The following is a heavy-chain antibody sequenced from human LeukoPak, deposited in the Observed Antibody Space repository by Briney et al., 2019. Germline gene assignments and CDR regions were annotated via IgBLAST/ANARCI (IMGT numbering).Heavy chain of an antibody. CDR1: GFTVSSSY. J-gene: IGHJ4*02. Sequence: GGPLRLSCVVSGFTVSSSYMNWVRQAPGKGLEWVSVIYSGGSTYYADSVKGRFTISRDSSKNTLYLQMNSLRAEDTAVYWAGTSSFDYWGQGTLVTVSS. V-gene: IGHV3-66*01. D-gene: IGHD6-19*01. CDR2: IYSGGST. CDR3: GTSSFDY.